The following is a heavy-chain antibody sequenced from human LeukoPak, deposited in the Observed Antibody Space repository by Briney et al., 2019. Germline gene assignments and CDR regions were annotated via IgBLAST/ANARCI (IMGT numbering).Heavy chain of an antibody. D-gene: IGHD4-17*01. CDR3: ARGSTVTHNDAFDI. Sequence: SESLSLTCTVSGSSISSDYYWGWIRQPPGKGLEWIGSIYYSGSTYYNPSLKSRVTISVDTSKNQFSLKLSSVTAADTAVYYCARGSTVTHNDAFDIWGQGTMVTVSS. CDR2: IYYSGST. CDR1: GSSISSDYY. J-gene: IGHJ3*02. V-gene: IGHV4-38-2*02.